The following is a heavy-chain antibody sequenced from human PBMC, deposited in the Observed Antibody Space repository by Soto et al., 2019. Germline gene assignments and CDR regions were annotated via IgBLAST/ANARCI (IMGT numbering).Heavy chain of an antibody. CDR1: GFSLSTRGVA. V-gene: IGHV2-5*02. D-gene: IGHD5-12*01. CDR3: AHRPRGYAYY. CDR2: IYWDEDK. Sequence: QITLKESGPTLVKPTQTLTLNCTFSGFSLSTRGVAVGWFRQPPGKALEWLALIYWDEDKWYSPSLKSRLTITDDTSKNQVVLTMTNMDPVDTASYYCAHRPRGYAYYWGQGTLVTVSS. J-gene: IGHJ4*02.